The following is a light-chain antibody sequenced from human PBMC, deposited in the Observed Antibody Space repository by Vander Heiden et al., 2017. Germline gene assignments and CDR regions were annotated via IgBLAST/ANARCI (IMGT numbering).Light chain of an antibody. CDR2: KAS. CDR3: QQYNDYST. CDR1: QSISTW. J-gene: IGKJ4*01. V-gene: IGKV1-5*03. Sequence: DIQMTQSPSTLSASVGDRVTITCRASQSISTWLAWYQQKSGKAPKLLIYKASTLESGVPSRFSGSGSGTEFTLTISSLQPDDFATYYCQQYNDYSTFGGGTKVEIK.